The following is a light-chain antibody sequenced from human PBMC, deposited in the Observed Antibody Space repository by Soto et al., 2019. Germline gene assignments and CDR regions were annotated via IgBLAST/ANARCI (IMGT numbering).Light chain of an antibody. V-gene: IGLV1-40*01. J-gene: IGLJ1*01. CDR3: SSYAGSNNSLYV. Sequence: QSVLTQLPSVSGAPGQRVTISCTGSSSNIGAGYDVPWYQQHPGTAPKLLIYGNSNRPSGVPDRFSGSKSGNTASLTVSGLQAEDQADYYCSSYAGSNNSLYVFGTGTKVTV. CDR2: GNS. CDR1: SSNIGAGYD.